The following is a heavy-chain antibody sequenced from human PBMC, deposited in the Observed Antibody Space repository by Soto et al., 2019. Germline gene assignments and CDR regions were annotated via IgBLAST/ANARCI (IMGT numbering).Heavy chain of an antibody. Sequence: QVQLVQSGVEVRKPGASVQVSCKASGYTFTRYSINWVRQAPGQGLEWVGWISNYNGDTKYAEKFQGRVTLTTDTFTTTSYMDLRSLTSDDTAMYFCARGDSTGSPTGWFDPWGQGTLVTVLS. CDR3: ARGDSTGSPTGWFDP. D-gene: IGHD6-19*01. V-gene: IGHV1-18*04. J-gene: IGHJ5*02. CDR1: GYTFTRYS. CDR2: ISNYNGDT.